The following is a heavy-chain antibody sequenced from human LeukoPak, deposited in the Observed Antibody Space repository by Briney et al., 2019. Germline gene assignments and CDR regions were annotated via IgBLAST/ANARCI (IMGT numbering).Heavy chain of an antibody. Sequence: PGGSLRLSCAASGFTFSSYWMTWVRQAPEKGLEWVANIKQDGSETYYVDSVKGRFTISRDNSKNTLYLQMNSLRAEDTAVYYCAKHSRPYYYYGMDVWGQGTTVTVSS. CDR3: AKHSRPYYYYGMDV. CDR1: GFTFSSYW. CDR2: IKQDGSET. V-gene: IGHV3-7*02. J-gene: IGHJ6*02. D-gene: IGHD6-6*01.